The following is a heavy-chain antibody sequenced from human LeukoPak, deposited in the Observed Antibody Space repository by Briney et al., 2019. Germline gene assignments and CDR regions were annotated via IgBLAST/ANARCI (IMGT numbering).Heavy chain of an antibody. Sequence: ASVKVSCKASGGTFSSYAISWVRQAPGQGLEWMGGIIPIFGTANYAQKFQGRVTITRNTSISTAYMELSSLRSEDTAAYYCARIQRITIFGVVITDAFDIWGQGTMVTVSS. CDR2: IIPIFGTA. D-gene: IGHD3-3*01. V-gene: IGHV1-69*05. J-gene: IGHJ3*02. CDR1: GGTFSSYA. CDR3: ARIQRITIFGVVITDAFDI.